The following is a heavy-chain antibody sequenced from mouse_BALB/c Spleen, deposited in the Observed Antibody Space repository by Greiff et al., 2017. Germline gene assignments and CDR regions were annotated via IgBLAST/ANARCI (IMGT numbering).Heavy chain of an antibody. CDR3: ARDTPFDY. J-gene: IGHJ2*01. CDR1: GFTFSSYA. CDR2: ISSGGST. V-gene: IGHV5-6-5*01. Sequence: EVQRVESGGGLVKPGGSLKLSCAASGFTFSSYAMSWVRQTPEKRLEWVASISSGGSTYYPDSVKGRFTISRDNARNILYLQMSSLKSEDTAMYYCARDTPFDYWGQGTTLTVSS.